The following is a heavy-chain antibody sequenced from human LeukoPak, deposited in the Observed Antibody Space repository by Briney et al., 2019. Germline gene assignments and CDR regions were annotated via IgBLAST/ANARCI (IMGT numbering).Heavy chain of an antibody. J-gene: IGHJ3*01. CDR2: ISASGGTT. D-gene: IGHD3-22*01. CDR1: GFSFSNYA. CDR3: AKRPRDSTGYYLGAFDF. Sequence: GGSLRLSCAASGFSFSNYAMTWVRQAPGKGLEWVSGISASGGTTYYADSVRGRFTISRDNSKNTLFLQMNSLRAEDTAVYYCAKRPRDSTGYYLGAFDFWGLGTMVTVSS. V-gene: IGHV3-23*01.